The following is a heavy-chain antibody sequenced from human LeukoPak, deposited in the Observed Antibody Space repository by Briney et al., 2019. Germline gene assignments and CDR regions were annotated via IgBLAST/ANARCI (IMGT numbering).Heavy chain of an antibody. CDR2: ITYSGGST. J-gene: IGHJ4*02. V-gene: IGHV3-23*01. CDR3: AKGGSGNFPSDY. D-gene: IGHD1-26*01. CDR1: RFTFSSSA. Sequence: GGSLRLSCAASRFTFSSSAMSWVRQAPGKGLEWVSGITYSGGSTYYADSVKGRFTISRDNSKNTLYLQMNSLRAEDTAAYYCAKGGSGNFPSDYWGQGTLVTVSS.